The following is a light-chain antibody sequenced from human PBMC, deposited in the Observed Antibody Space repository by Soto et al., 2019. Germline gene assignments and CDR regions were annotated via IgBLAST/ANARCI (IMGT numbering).Light chain of an antibody. J-gene: IGKJ2*01. CDR2: GAS. V-gene: IGKV3-20*01. CDR3: QQSYSLPFT. CDR1: QSVSSSF. Sequence: EIVLTQSPGTLSLSPGERATLSCRASQSVSSSFLAWYQQKPGQAPRLLIYGASSRATGIPDRFSGSGSGTDFTLTISRLEPEDFATYICQQSYSLPFTFGPGTKVE.